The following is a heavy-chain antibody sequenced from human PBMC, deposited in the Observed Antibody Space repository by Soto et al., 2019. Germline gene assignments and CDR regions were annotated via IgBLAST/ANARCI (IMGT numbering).Heavy chain of an antibody. CDR3: AKGRHSSGFYSDDAFDI. D-gene: IGHD3-22*01. V-gene: IGHV3-9*01. J-gene: IGHJ3*02. Sequence: EVQLVESGGALVQPGKSLRLSCAVSGFTFDDYAMHWVRQAPGKGLEWVSGISWSSGNLGYADSVKGRFTISRDNAKNSLYLQMNSLRAEDTALYYCAKGRHSSGFYSDDAFDIWGQGTMVTVSS. CDR1: GFTFDDYA. CDR2: ISWSSGNL.